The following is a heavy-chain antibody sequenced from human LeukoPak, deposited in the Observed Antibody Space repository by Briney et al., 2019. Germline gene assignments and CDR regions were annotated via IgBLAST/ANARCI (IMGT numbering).Heavy chain of an antibody. D-gene: IGHD3-22*01. CDR1: GYTFTGYY. J-gene: IGHJ5*02. V-gene: IGHV1-2*02. CDR3: ARAVVSTMIPGP. Sequence: ASVKVSCKASGYTFTGYYMHWVRQAPGQRLEWMGWINPNSGGTNYAQKFQGRVTMTRDTYISTAYMEPSRLRSDDTAVYYCARAVVSTMIPGPWGQGTLVTVSS. CDR2: INPNSGGT.